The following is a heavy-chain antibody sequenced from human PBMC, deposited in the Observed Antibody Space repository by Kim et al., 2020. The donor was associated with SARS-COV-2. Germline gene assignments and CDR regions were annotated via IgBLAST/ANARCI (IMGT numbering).Heavy chain of an antibody. Sequence: NGRFTLSRDNAKNSLYLQLNSLRTEDTAVYYCAKTKVKAAAGTYLGSYLDHWGQGTLVTVSS. D-gene: IGHD6-13*01. V-gene: IGHV3-9*01. J-gene: IGHJ4*02. CDR3: AKTKVKAAAGTYLGSYLDH.